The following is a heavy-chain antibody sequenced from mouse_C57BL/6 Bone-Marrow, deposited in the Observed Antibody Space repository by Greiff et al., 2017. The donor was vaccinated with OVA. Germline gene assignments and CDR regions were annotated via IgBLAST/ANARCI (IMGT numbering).Heavy chain of an antibody. Sequence: QVQLQQPGAELVMPGASVKLSCKASGYTFTSYWMHWVKQRPGQGLEWIGEIDPSDSYTNYNQKFKGKSTLTVDKSSSTAYMQLSSLTSEDSAVYYGARFRFYGSTYWYFDVWGRGTAITVTS. CDR3: ARFRFYGSTYWYFDV. V-gene: IGHV1-69*01. CDR2: IDPSDSYT. D-gene: IGHD1-1*01. CDR1: GYTFTSYW. J-gene: IGHJ1*03.